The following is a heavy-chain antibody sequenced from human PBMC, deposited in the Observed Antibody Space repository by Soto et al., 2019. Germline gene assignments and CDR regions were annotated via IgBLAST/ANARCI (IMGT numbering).Heavy chain of an antibody. CDR3: ASGRVYVMANDAFDI. D-gene: IGHD3-10*01. CDR2: IYRDGGT. V-gene: IGHV3-66*01. CDR1: GFTVSSNY. Sequence: GGSLRLSCAASGFTVSSNYMSWVRQAPGRGLEWVSVIYRDGGTYYADSVNDRFTISRDNSKNTLYLQMHSLRAEDTAVYYCASGRVYVMANDAFDIWGQGTMVTVSS. J-gene: IGHJ3*02.